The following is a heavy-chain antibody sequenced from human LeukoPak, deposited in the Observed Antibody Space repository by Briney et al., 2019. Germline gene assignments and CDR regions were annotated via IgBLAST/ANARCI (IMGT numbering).Heavy chain of an antibody. CDR1: GGSISSFY. CDR3: ARDYDSSGWDY. V-gene: IGHV4-59*01. CDR2: ISYSGST. J-gene: IGHJ4*02. D-gene: IGHD3-22*01. Sequence: SETLSLTCTVSGGSISSFYWGWIRQPPGKGLEWVGYISYSGSTNYKPSLKSRVTISVDKSKSQCSLKLSSVTAADTAVYYCARDYDSSGWDYWGQGTLGTVSS.